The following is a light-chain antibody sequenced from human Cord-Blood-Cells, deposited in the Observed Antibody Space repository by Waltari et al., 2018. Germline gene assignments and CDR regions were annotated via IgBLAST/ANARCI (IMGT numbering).Light chain of an antibody. CDR3: NSRDSSGNHLYV. Sequence: SSELTQDPAVSVALGQTVRITCQGDSLKSHYAGWYQQKPGQAPVLVIYGKNNRPSGIPDRFSGSSSGNTASLTITGAQAEDEADYYCNSRDSSGNHLYVFGTVTKVTVL. CDR1: SLKSHY. CDR2: GKN. J-gene: IGLJ1*01. V-gene: IGLV3-19*01.